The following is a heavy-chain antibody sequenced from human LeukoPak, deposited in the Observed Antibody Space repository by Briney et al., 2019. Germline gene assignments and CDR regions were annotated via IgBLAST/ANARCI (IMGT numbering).Heavy chain of an antibody. J-gene: IGHJ4*02. Sequence: SETLSLTCTVSGGSISSSSYYWGWIRQPPGKGLEWIGSIYYSGSTYYNPSLKSRVTISVDTSKNQFSLKLNSVTAADTAVYYCCQLLSRGVDYWGQGTLVTVSS. CDR2: IYYSGST. D-gene: IGHD2-2*01. CDR3: CQLLSRGVDY. V-gene: IGHV4-39*07. CDR1: GGSISSSSYY.